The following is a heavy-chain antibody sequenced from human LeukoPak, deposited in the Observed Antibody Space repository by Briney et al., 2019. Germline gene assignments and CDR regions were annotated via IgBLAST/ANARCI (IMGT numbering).Heavy chain of an antibody. CDR1: GFTFSSYW. V-gene: IGHV3-7*01. Sequence: GGSLRLSCAASGFTFSSYWMSWVRQAPGKGLEWVANIKQDGSEKYYVDSVKGRFTISRDNAKNSLYLQMNSLRAEDTAVYNCARDFFGYCSSTSCYSSYEHFQHWGQGTLVTVSS. D-gene: IGHD2-2*03. CDR2: IKQDGSEK. J-gene: IGHJ1*01. CDR3: ARDFFGYCSSTSCYSSYEHFQH.